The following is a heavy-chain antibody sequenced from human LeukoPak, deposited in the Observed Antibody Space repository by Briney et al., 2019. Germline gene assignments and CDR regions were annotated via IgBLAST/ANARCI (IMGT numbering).Heavy chain of an antibody. CDR1: GFTVSSNS. Sequence: GGSLRLSCTVSGFTVSSNSMSWVRQAPGKGLEWVSTITGDSTYIRYADSVRGRFTISRDNAKSSLYLQMNSLRVEDTAVYYCARDCESGYSYGLCWGQGTLVTVSS. CDR2: ITGDSTYI. J-gene: IGHJ4*02. V-gene: IGHV3-21*01. CDR3: ARDCESGYSYGLC. D-gene: IGHD5-18*01.